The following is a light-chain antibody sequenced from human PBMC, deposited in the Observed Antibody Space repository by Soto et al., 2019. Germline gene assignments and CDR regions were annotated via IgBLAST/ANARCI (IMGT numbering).Light chain of an antibody. CDR1: QSVSSK. Sequence: EIVMTQSPATLSVSPGESATLSCRASQSVSSKLAGYQQKPGQAPRLLIYGASTRATGIPARFSGSGSGTEFTLIISGLHSADFAVYYCQLYNTWYTVGQGTKLEIE. V-gene: IGKV3-15*01. CDR3: QLYNTWYT. J-gene: IGKJ2*01. CDR2: GAS.